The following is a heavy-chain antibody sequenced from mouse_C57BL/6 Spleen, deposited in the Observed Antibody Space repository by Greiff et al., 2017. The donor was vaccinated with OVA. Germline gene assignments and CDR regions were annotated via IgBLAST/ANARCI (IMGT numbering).Heavy chain of an antibody. V-gene: IGHV1-22*01. J-gene: IGHJ4*01. CDR1: GYTFTDYN. Sequence: EVQLQQSGPELVKPGASVKMSCKASGYTFTDYNMHWVKQSHGKSLEWIGYINPNNGGTSYNQKFKGKATLTVNKSSSTAYMELRSLTSEDSAVYYCARFYYGNSGYAMDYWGQGTSVTVSS. D-gene: IGHD2-1*01. CDR3: ARFYYGNSGYAMDY. CDR2: INPNNGGT.